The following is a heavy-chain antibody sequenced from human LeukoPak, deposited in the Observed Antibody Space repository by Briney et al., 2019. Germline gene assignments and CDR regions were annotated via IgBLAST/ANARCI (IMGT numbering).Heavy chain of an antibody. V-gene: IGHV3-30*02. CDR3: GKGRERDYNCLDS. CDR2: IRHDGTE. D-gene: IGHD5-24*01. Sequence: GGSLRLSCAASGFSFSGYGMHWVRPAPGKGLEWVAFIRHDGTEYHRDSVKGRFTISRDNSKSTLFLQMNSLGAEDTAVHYCGKGRERDYNCLDSWGQGTLVTVSS. CDR1: GFSFSGYG. J-gene: IGHJ4*02.